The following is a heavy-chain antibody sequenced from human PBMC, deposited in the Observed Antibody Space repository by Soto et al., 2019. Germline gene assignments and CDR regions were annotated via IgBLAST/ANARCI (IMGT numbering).Heavy chain of an antibody. CDR2: IKSKTDGGTT. Sequence: EVQLVESGGGLVKPGGSLRLSCAASGFTFSNAWMSWVRQAPGKGLEWVGRIKSKTDGGTTDYAAPVKGRFPISSDDAKNPLYLQMNSLKTEATAVYYCTTGAYYDILNGSDWFDTWGQGTLVTVSS. V-gene: IGHV3-15*01. CDR1: GFTFSNAW. D-gene: IGHD3-9*01. CDR3: TTGAYYDILNGSDWFDT. J-gene: IGHJ5*02.